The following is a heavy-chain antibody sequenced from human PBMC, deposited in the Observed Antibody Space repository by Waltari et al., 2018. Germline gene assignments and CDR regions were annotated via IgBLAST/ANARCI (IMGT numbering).Heavy chain of an antibody. J-gene: IGHJ4*02. CDR2: IYYSGST. Sequence: QVQLQESGPGLVKPSETLSLTCTVSGGSVSSGSYYWRWLRQPPGKGLEWIWYIYYSGSTNYNPSLKSQVTISVDTSKNQFSLKLSSVTAADTAVYYCARLGRFVVVAATVLWGQGTLVTVSS. D-gene: IGHD2-15*01. CDR3: ARLGRFVVVAATVL. CDR1: GGSVSSGSYY. V-gene: IGHV4-61*01.